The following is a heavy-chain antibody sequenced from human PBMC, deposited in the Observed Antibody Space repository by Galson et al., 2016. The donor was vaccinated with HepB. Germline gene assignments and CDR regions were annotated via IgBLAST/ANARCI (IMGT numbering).Heavy chain of an antibody. CDR2: IKQDGSEK. V-gene: IGHV3-7*02. D-gene: IGHD3-16*01. CDR3: VNQGEF. CDR1: GFSFSSYG. J-gene: IGHJ4*02. Sequence: SLRLSCAASGFSFSSYGMHWVRQAPGKGLEWVANIKQDGSEKNYVDSVKGRLTISRDNAKNSLYLQMNSLRAEDTAVYYCVNQGEFWGQGTLVTVSS.